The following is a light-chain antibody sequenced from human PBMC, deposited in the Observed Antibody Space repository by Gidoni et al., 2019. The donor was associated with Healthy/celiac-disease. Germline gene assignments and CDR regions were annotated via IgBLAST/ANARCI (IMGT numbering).Light chain of an antibody. Sequence: SYVLSQLPSVSVAPGKTARITCGGNNIGSKSVHWYQQKPGQAPVLVVYDDSDRPSGIPERFTGSNSGNTATLTISRVEAGDEADYYCQVWDSSSDHWVFGGGTKLTVL. CDR1: NIGSKS. V-gene: IGLV3-21*03. CDR3: QVWDSSSDHWV. CDR2: DDS. J-gene: IGLJ3*02.